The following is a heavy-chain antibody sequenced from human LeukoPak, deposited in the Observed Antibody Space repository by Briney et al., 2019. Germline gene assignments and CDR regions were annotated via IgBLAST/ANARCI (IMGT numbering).Heavy chain of an antibody. D-gene: IGHD1-26*01. CDR2: ISAYNGNT. CDR1: GYTFTSYG. CDR3: ARDQRWELIWWFVP. Sequence: ASVKVSCKASGYTFTSYGISWVRQAPGQGLEWMGWISAYNGNTNYAQKLQGRVTMTTDTSTSTAYMELRSLRSDDTAVYYCARDQRWELIWWFVPWGQGTPVTVSS. V-gene: IGHV1-18*01. J-gene: IGHJ5*02.